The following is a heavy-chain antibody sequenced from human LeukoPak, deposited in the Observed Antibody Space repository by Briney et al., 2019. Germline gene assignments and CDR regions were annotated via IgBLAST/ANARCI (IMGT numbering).Heavy chain of an antibody. D-gene: IGHD3-22*01. CDR3: ARIEGQSSGFS. V-gene: IGHV1-69*06. CDR2: ITPIFGKA. CDR1: GGTFSTYA. Sequence: SVKVSCKASGGTFSTYAISWVRQAPGQGLEWMGGITPIFGKANYAQRFQGRVTITADKSTSTAYMELSSLRSEDTAIYFCARIEGQSSGFSWGQGTLVTVSS. J-gene: IGHJ5*01.